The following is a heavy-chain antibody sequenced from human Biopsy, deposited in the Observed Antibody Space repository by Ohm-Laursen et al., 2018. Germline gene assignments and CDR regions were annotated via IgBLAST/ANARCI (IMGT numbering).Heavy chain of an antibody. D-gene: IGHD3-22*01. V-gene: IGHV4-39*01. Sequence: SETLSLTCPVSGGSISNNNYYWGWIRQPPGKGLEWIGSIFYRGSTHYKPSRKSRVNISVDTSKNQFSLKLNSVTAADTAVYYCARDYDTSGYYYVSWGQGTLVTVSS. CDR1: GGSISNNNYY. CDR3: ARDYDTSGYYYVS. CDR2: IFYRGST. J-gene: IGHJ5*02.